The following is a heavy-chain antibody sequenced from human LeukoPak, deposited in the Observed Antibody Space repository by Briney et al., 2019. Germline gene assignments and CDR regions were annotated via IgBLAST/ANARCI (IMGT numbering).Heavy chain of an antibody. CDR3: ARERSARYYDFWSGPDY. J-gene: IGHJ4*02. V-gene: IGHV4-34*01. CDR1: GGSFSGYY. D-gene: IGHD3-3*01. Sequence: SETLSLTCAVYGGSFSGYYWSWIRQPPGKGLEWIGEINHSGSTNYNPSLKSRVTISVDTSKNQFSLKLSSVTAADTAVYYCARERSARYYDFWSGPDYWGQGTLVTVSS. CDR2: INHSGST.